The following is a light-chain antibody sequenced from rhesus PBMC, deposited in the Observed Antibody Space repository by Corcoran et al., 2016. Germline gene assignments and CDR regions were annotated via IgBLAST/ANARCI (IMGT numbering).Light chain of an antibody. J-gene: IGKJ4*01. CDR3: QQYNSAPLT. CDR2: KAS. Sequence: DIQMTQSPSSLSASVGDRVTITCQASQSISSCIVWYRQKPGKAPEPLFYKASSLDSGVPSRFSGSGSGTDFSLTISSLHPEDFATYYCQQYNSAPLTFGGGTKVELK. V-gene: IGKV1-16*01. CDR1: QSISSC.